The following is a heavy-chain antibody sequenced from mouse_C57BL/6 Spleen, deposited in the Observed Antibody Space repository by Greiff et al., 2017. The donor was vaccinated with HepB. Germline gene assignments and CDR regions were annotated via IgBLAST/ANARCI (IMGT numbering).Heavy chain of an antibody. Sequence: QVQLQQPGAELVRPGASVTLSCKASGYTFTDYEMHWVKQTPVHGLEWIGAIDPETGGTAYNQKFKGKAILTADKSSSTAYMELRSLTSEDSAVYYCTLYYDYAWFAYWGQGTLVTVSA. CDR3: TLYYDYAWFAY. CDR1: GYTFTDYE. CDR2: IDPETGGT. V-gene: IGHV1-15*01. J-gene: IGHJ3*01. D-gene: IGHD2-4*01.